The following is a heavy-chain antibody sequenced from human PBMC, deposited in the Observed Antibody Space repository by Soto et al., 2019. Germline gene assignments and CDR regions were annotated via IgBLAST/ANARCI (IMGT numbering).Heavy chain of an antibody. V-gene: IGHV4-34*01. J-gene: IGHJ6*03. D-gene: IGHD2-2*01. CDR2: INHSGST. CDR3: ARVIVVVAQYYYYYMDV. CDR1: GGSFSGYY. Sequence: SATLSLTCAVYGGSFSGYYWSWIRQPPGKGLEWIGEINHSGSTNYNPSLKSRVTISVDTSKNQFSLKLSSVTAADTAVYYCARVIVVVAQYYYYYMDVWGKGTTVTVSS.